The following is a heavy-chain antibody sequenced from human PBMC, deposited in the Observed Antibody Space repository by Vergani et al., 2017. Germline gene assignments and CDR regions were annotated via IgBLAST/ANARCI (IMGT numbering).Heavy chain of an antibody. CDR3: ARRFIVVVPAANRYAAFDI. Sequence: QVQLQQWGAGLLKPSETLSLTCAVYGGSFSGYYWSWIRQPPGKGLEWIGEINHSGSTNYNPSLKSRVTISVDTSKNQFSLKLSSVTAADTAVYYCARRFIVVVPAANRYAAFDIWGQGTMVTVSS. J-gene: IGHJ3*02. D-gene: IGHD2-2*01. CDR1: GGSFSGYY. V-gene: IGHV4-34*01. CDR2: INHSGST.